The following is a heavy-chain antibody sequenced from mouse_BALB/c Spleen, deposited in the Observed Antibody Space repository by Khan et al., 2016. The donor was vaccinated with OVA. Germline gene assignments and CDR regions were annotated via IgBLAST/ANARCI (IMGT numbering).Heavy chain of an antibody. J-gene: IGHJ4*01. CDR1: GYTFSSYW. CDR2: ILPGRGNS. V-gene: IGHV1-9*01. CDR3: ARGAVTTYCMDS. Sequence: QVQLQQSGAELMKPGASVKISCKATGYTFSSYWIEWVKQRPGHGLEWIGEILPGRGNSNFNEKFKGKATFTADTSSNIAYMQLSSLTSEDSAVYYCARGAVTTYCMDSWGQGTSVTVSA. D-gene: IGHD3-3*01.